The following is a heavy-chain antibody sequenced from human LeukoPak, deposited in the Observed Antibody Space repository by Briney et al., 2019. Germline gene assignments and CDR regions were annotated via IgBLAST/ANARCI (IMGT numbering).Heavy chain of an antibody. CDR2: INYSGST. J-gene: IGHJ4*02. CDR3: ASTGEMYSSGWYFDY. CDR1: GGSISSYY. V-gene: IGHV4-59*01. D-gene: IGHD6-19*01. Sequence: SETLSLTCTVSGGSISSYYWSWIRQPPGKGLEWIGYINYSGSTNYNPSLKSRVTISVDTSKNQFSLKLSSVTAADTALYYCASTGEMYSSGWYFDYWGQGTLVTVSS.